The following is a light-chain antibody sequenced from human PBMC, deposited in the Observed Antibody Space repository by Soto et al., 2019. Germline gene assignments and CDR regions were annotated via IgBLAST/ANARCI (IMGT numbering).Light chain of an antibody. CDR3: QQYDSSPVT. V-gene: IGKV3-20*01. Sequence: ENVLTQSPGTLSLSPGERATLSCRASQSVSSSYLTWYQQKPGQAPRLLIYGASSRATGIPDRFSGSGSGTEFTLTISRLEPEDFAVYYCQQYDSSPVTFGEGTKLEIK. CDR2: GAS. J-gene: IGKJ2*01. CDR1: QSVSSSY.